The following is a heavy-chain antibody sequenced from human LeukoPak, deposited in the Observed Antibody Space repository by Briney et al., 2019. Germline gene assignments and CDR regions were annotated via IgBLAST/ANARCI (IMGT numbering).Heavy chain of an antibody. CDR1: GLTFSSYA. Sequence: PGGSLRLSCAASGLTFSSYAMSWVRQAPGKGLEWVSGISGNGGGTYYADSVKGRFTISRDNSKNTLYLQMNSLRAEDTAIYYCARNRGATGYYWVDYWGQGTLVTVSS. CDR3: ARNRGATGYYWVDY. J-gene: IGHJ4*02. V-gene: IGHV3-23*01. D-gene: IGHD3-22*01. CDR2: ISGNGGGT.